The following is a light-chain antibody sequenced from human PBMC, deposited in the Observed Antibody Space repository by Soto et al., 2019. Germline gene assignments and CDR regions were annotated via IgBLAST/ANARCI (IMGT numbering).Light chain of an antibody. Sequence: ELVLTQSPGTLSLSPGERATLSCRASQSVSSSFLAWYQQKPGQAPRLLIYGASSRATGIPDRFSGSGSGTDFTHTISRLEPEDFAVYFCQQYGSSPMTFGQGTKVDIK. CDR1: QSVSSSF. CDR2: GAS. J-gene: IGKJ1*01. CDR3: QQYGSSPMT. V-gene: IGKV3-20*01.